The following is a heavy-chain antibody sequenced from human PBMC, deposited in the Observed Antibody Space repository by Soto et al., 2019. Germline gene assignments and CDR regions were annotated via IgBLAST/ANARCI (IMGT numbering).Heavy chain of an antibody. J-gene: IGHJ4*02. Sequence: QVQLVQSGAELKKPGASVKVSCKASGNTVPNYAIHWVRQAPGQRLEWMGWINGGNGNTYYSEHFQARVTFTRDTSAGTVYMQLSSMTSEDTDVYYCARDDSGFSGSHYIDYFTYWGQGALVTVSS. CDR3: ARDDSGFSGSHYIDYFTY. D-gene: IGHD1-26*01. CDR1: GNTVPNYA. CDR2: INGGNGNT. V-gene: IGHV1-3*01.